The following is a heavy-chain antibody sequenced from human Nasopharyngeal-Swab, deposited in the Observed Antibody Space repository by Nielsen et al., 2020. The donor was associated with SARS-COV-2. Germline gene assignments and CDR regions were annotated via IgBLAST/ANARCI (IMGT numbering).Heavy chain of an antibody. Sequence: IRQPPGKGLEWVSYISSSSSTTYYADSVKGRFTISRDTAKNTLYLEMNNLRAEDTALYYCAKGYGGAPTNCFDPWGQGALVTVSS. CDR3: AKGYGGAPTNCFDP. CDR2: ISSSSSTT. J-gene: IGHJ5*02. D-gene: IGHD5-24*01. V-gene: IGHV3-48*01.